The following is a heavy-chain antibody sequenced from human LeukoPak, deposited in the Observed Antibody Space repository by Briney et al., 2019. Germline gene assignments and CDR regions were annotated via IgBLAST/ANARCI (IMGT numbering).Heavy chain of an antibody. CDR2: IYTSGST. V-gene: IGHV4-4*07. CDR1: CGSINSYY. D-gene: IGHD6-13*01. CDR3: ARAQSSSWYIDC. J-gene: IGHJ4*02. Sequence: SETLSLTCTVSCGSINSYYWSWIRQPAGKGLEWIGRIYTSGSTDYNPSLKSRVTMSVDTSKNQFSLKLTSVTAADTAVYYCARAQSSSWYIDCWGQGTLVTVSS.